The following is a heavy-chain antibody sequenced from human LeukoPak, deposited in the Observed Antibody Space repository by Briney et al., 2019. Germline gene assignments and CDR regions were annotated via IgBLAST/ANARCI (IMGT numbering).Heavy chain of an antibody. CDR3: ARDGYNSHFDY. V-gene: IGHV3-21*01. CDR2: ISTSSSYI. CDR1: GFTFSRYS. D-gene: IGHD5-24*01. J-gene: IGHJ4*02. Sequence: GGSPRLSCAASGFTFSRYSMNWVRQAPGQGLEWVSSISTSSSYIYYVDSVKGRFTISRDNAKNSLYLQMNSLRAEDTAVFYCARDGYNSHFDYWGQGTLVTVSS.